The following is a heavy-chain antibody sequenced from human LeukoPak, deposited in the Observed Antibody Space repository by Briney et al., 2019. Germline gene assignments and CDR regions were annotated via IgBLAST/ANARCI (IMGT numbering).Heavy chain of an antibody. CDR2: ISGSGGST. J-gene: IGHJ4*02. Sequence: GGSLRLSCAASGFTFSSYAMSWVRQAPGKGLEWVSAISGSGGSTYYADSVKGRFTISRDNSKNTLYLQMNSLRAEDTAVYYCAKPPTPYYYDSSGHEHPPVWGQGTLVTVSS. CDR1: GFTFSSYA. CDR3: AKPPTPYYYDSSGHEHPPV. V-gene: IGHV3-23*01. D-gene: IGHD3-22*01.